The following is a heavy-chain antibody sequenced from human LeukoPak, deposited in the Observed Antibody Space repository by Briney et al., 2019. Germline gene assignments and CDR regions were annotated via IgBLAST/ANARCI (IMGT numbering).Heavy chain of an antibody. CDR3: ARRSYGGNKPYFDY. J-gene: IGHJ4*02. V-gene: IGHV5-51*01. CDR2: IYPGDSDT. CDR1: GYSFTSYW. D-gene: IGHD4-23*01. Sequence: GASLQISFKGSGYSFTSYWIAWVRQMPGKGLEWMGIIYPGDSDTRYSPSFQGQVTISADKSISTADLQWSSLKASDTATYYCARRSYGGNKPYFDYWGQGPLVTVSS.